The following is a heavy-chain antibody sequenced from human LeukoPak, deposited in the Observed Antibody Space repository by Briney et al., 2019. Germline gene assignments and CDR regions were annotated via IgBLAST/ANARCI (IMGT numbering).Heavy chain of an antibody. CDR1: GFTLSSYA. Sequence: GGSLRLSCAASGFTLSSYAMSWVRQAPGQGLEWVSAITGSGTTRFYADSVKGRFTISRDNSKNTLYLQINSLRAEDSAAYHCAKEDSGTYYRGADFWGQGTLVTVSS. V-gene: IGHV3-23*01. D-gene: IGHD1-26*01. CDR3: AKEDSGTYYRGADF. J-gene: IGHJ4*02. CDR2: ITGSGTTR.